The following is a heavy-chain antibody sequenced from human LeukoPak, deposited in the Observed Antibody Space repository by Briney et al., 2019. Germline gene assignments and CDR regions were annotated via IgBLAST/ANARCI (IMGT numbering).Heavy chain of an antibody. Sequence: PSETLSLTCTVSGGSISSYYWSWIRQPPGKGLEWIGEIDHSGSTNYNPSLKSRVTISVDTSKNQFSLKLSSVTAADTAVYYCARGRVVPAAPPAGYWGQGTLVTVSS. V-gene: IGHV4-34*01. CDR2: IDHSGST. D-gene: IGHD2-2*01. CDR1: GGSISSYY. J-gene: IGHJ4*02. CDR3: ARGRVVPAAPPAGY.